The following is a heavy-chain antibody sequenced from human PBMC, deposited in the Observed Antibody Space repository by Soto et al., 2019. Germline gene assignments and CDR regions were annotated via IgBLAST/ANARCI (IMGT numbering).Heavy chain of an antibody. D-gene: IGHD3-22*01. J-gene: IGHJ4*02. CDR2: INHSGST. V-gene: IGHV4-34*01. Sequence: SEILSLTCAVYGGSFSGYYWSWIRQPPGKGLEWIGEINHSGSTNYNPSLKSRVTISVDTSKNQFSLKLSSVTAADTAVYYCARKGPKTYYYDSSGRYFDYWGQGTLVTVSS. CDR1: GGSFSGYY. CDR3: ARKGPKTYYYDSSGRYFDY.